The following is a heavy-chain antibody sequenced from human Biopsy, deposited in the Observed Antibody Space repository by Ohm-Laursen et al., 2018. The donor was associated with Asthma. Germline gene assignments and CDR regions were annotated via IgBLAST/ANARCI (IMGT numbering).Heavy chain of an antibody. J-gene: IGHJ6*02. CDR1: GYTFNSAG. CDR3: ARAEDYSHYYGIDV. Sequence: SSVKVSCKPSGYTFNSAGITWVRQAPGQGLEWMGWISVYNGNTKVAQKLQDRVTMITDTSTSTAYMELRSLRSDDTAVYFCARAEDYSHYYGIDVWGQGTTVTVS. V-gene: IGHV1-18*01. CDR2: ISVYNGNT. D-gene: IGHD3-10*01.